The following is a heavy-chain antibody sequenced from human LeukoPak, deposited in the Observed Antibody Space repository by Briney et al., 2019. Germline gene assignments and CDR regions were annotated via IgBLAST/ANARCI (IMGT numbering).Heavy chain of an antibody. V-gene: IGHV5-51*01. CDR1: GYSFTSYW. CDR2: IYPDDSDT. D-gene: IGHD4-23*01. Sequence: GESLKISCKGSGYSFTSYWIAWVRQMPGKGLEWLGAIYPDDSDTRYSPSLQGQVIISADKSISTAYLQWNSLKASDTAIYYCATYGGYISWRPLDYWGQGTLVTVSS. CDR3: ATYGGYISWRPLDY. J-gene: IGHJ4*02.